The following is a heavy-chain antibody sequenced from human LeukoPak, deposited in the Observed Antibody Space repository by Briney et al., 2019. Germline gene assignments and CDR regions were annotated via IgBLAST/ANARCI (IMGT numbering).Heavy chain of an antibody. CDR2: IRSKAYGGTT. Sequence: QPGRSLRLSCTASGFTFGDYAMSWVRQAPGKGLEWVGFIRSKAYGGTTEYAASVKGRFTISRDDSKSIAYLQMNSLKTEDTAVYYCTATGRTDLVDNPWGQGALVTVSS. D-gene: IGHD6-6*01. V-gene: IGHV3-49*04. CDR1: GFTFGDYA. CDR3: TATGRTDLVDNP. J-gene: IGHJ5*02.